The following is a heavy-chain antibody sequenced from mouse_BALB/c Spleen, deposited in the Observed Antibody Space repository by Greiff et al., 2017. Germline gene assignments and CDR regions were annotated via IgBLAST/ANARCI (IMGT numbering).Heavy chain of an antibody. V-gene: IGHV5-4*02. CDR2: ISDGGSYT. Sequence: EVQLLESGGGLVKPGGSLKLSCAASEFTFSDYYMHWVRQTPEKRLEWVATISDGGSYTYYPDSVKGRFTISRDNAKNNLYQQMSSLKSEDTAMYYCARGGYRCAFYGMDYWGQGTSVTVSA. CDR3: ARGGYRCAFYGMDY. CDR1: EFTFSDYY. J-gene: IGHJ4*01. D-gene: IGHD2-14*01.